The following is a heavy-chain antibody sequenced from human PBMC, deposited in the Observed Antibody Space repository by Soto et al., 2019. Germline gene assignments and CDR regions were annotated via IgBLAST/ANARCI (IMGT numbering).Heavy chain of an antibody. CDR1: GFTFSSYA. V-gene: IGHV3-30-3*01. J-gene: IGHJ6*02. Sequence: QVQLVESGGGVVQPGRSLRLSCAASGFTFSSYAMHWVRQAPGKGLEWVAVISYDGINKYYADSVKGRFTISRDNSKNTLDLQINSLRAEDTAVYYCARGALTIFGVVTPPNGMDVWGQGTTVTVSS. CDR2: ISYDGINK. D-gene: IGHD3-3*01. CDR3: ARGALTIFGVVTPPNGMDV.